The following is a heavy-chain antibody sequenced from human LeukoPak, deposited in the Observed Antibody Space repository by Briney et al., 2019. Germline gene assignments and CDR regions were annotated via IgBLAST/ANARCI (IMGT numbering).Heavy chain of an antibody. CDR1: GFTFSNYW. J-gene: IGHJ4*02. CDR3: ARDLGHFGVGATLDY. CDR2: ISHSGDST. D-gene: IGHD1-26*01. V-gene: IGHV3-23*01. Sequence: PGGSLRLSCEGSGFTFSNYWMSWVRQAPGKGLEWVSGISHSGDSTDYADSVKGRFTISRDNSKNTLYLQMNSLRAEDTAVYYCARDLGHFGVGATLDYWGQGTLVTVSS.